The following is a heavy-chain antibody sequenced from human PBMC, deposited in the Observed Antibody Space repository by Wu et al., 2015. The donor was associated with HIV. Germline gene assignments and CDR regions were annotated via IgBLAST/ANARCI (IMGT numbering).Heavy chain of an antibody. D-gene: IGHD1-26*01. CDR3: ARGGSVFAGIVEIITVRFAY. J-gene: IGHJ4*02. CDR2: INPNSDST. CDR1: GYTFTGYY. Sequence: VKRPGASVKVSCKASGYTFTGYYMHWVRQAPGQGLEWVGWINPNSDSTNYAQKFQGRVTMTSDTSISTAYMDLRRLTSGDTAVYYCARGGSVFAGIVEIITVRFAYWGQGTLVTVSS. V-gene: IGHV1-2*02.